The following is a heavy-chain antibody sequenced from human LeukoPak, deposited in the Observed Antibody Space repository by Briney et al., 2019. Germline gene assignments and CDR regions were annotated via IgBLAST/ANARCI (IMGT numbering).Heavy chain of an antibody. CDR3: AKDDLGYCSGGSCYYDY. V-gene: IGHV3-23*01. CDR1: GFTFSSYA. CDR2: ISGSGGST. J-gene: IGHJ4*02. D-gene: IGHD2-15*01. Sequence: QTGGSLRLSCAASGFTFSSYAMSWVRQAPGKGLEWVSAISGSGGSTYYADSVKGRFTISRDNSKNTLYLQMNSLRAEDTPVYYCAKDDLGYCSGGSCYYDYWGQGTLITVSS.